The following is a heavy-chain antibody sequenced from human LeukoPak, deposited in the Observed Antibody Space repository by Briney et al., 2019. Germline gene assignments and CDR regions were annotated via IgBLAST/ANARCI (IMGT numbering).Heavy chain of an antibody. CDR2: IYYSGST. CDR1: GGSISSSSYY. V-gene: IGHV4-39*07. D-gene: IGHD3-22*01. J-gene: IGHJ1*01. CDR3: ARGYYDSPKYPEYFQH. Sequence: PSETLSLTCTVSGGSISSSSYYWGWIRQPPGKGLEWIGSIYYSGSTYYNPSLKSRVTISVDTSKNQFSLKLSSVTAADTAVYYCARGYYDSPKYPEYFQHWGQGTLVTVSS.